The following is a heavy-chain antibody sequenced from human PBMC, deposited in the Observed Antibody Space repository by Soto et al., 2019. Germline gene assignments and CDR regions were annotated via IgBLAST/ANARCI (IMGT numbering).Heavy chain of an antibody. CDR3: ERHDVANWFDP. Sequence: GESLKISCKGSGYSFTTFWISWVRQLPGKGLEWMGKIDPSDSYTNYSPSFQGHVSISVDKSTTTAYLQWSSLKASDTAMYYCERHDVANWFDPWGQGTLVTVSS. J-gene: IGHJ5*02. V-gene: IGHV5-10-1*01. CDR1: GYSFTTFW. CDR2: IDPSDSYT.